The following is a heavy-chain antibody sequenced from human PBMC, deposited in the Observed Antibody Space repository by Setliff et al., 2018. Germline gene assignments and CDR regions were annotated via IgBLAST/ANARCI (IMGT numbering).Heavy chain of an antibody. D-gene: IGHD2-15*01. V-gene: IGHV1-46*02. CDR1: GYTLNNYA. Sequence: ASVKVSCKASGYTLNNYAMNWVRQAPGKGLEWMGTINPNDGYTIYAPAFQGRVAMTTDTSTGTAYMELSGLTSADTAIYYCIVNMVRPVTGLDSWGPGTLVTVSS. CDR2: INPNDGYT. J-gene: IGHJ4*02. CDR3: IVNMVRPVTGLDS.